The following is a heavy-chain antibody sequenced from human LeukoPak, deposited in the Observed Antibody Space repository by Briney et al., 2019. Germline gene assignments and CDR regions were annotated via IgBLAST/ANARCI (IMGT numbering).Heavy chain of an antibody. CDR3: ARVPRYCSSTSCHDY. J-gene: IGHJ4*02. CDR2: ISYDGSNK. V-gene: IGHV3-30*19. Sequence: PGGSLRLSCAASGFTFNSSVIHWVRQAPGKGLEWVAVISYDGSNKYYADSVKGRFTISRDNSKNTLYLQMNSLRAEDTAVYYCARVPRYCSSTSCHDYWGQGTLVTVSS. D-gene: IGHD2-2*01. CDR1: GFTFNSSV.